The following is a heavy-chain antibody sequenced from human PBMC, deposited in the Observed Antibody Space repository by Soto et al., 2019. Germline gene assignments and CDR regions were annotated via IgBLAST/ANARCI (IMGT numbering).Heavy chain of an antibody. V-gene: IGHV4-31*03. J-gene: IGHJ6*02. CDR2: IYYSGST. CDR1: GGSISSGGYY. Sequence: SETLSLTCTVSGGSISSGGYYWTWIRQHPGKGLEWIGYIYYSGSTSYNPSLKSRLTISVDTSKNHFSLKLSSVTAADTAMYYCARDRRSRVLGATNHYYGLDVWGQGTTVTVSS. D-gene: IGHD1-26*01. CDR3: ARDRRSRVLGATNHYYGLDV.